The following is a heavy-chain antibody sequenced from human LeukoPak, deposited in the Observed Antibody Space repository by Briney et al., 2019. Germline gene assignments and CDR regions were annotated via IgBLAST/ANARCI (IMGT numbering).Heavy chain of an antibody. CDR2: IYYSGST. D-gene: IGHD6-13*01. Sequence: PSQTLSLTCTLSGGSISSGDYYWSWIRQPPGKGLEWIGYIYYSGSTYYNPSLKSRVTISVDTSKNQFSLKLSSVTAADTAVYYCARVIAAAGIPYNWFDPWGQGTLVTVSS. CDR3: ARVIAAAGIPYNWFDP. CDR1: GGSISSGDYY. V-gene: IGHV4-30-4*01. J-gene: IGHJ5*02.